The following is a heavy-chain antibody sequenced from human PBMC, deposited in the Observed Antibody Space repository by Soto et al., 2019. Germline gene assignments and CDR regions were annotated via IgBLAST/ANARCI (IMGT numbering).Heavy chain of an antibody. V-gene: IGHV3-30*18. CDR2: ISYDGSNK. D-gene: IGHD5-12*01. J-gene: IGHJ4*02. CDR1: GFTFSSYG. CDR3: AKDDPDGYSDY. Sequence: GGSLRLSCAASGFTFSSYGMHWVRQAPGKGLEWVAVISYDGSNKYYADSVKGRFTISRDNSKNTLYLQMNSLRAEDTAVYYCAKDDPDGYSDYWGQGTLVTVS.